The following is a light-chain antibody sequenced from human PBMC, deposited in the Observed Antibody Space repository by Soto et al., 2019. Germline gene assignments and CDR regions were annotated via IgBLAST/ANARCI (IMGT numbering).Light chain of an antibody. CDR2: DVN. J-gene: IGLJ1*01. CDR3: CSYAGSYPYA. CDR1: SSDVGGFNS. Sequence: QSALTQPRSVSGSPGQSVTISCTGTSSDVGGFNSVSWYQQHPGKAPKLMIYDVNKRPSGVPDRFSGSKSGSTAPLTISGLQAEDEADYYCCSYAGSYPYAFATGTKATVL. V-gene: IGLV2-11*01.